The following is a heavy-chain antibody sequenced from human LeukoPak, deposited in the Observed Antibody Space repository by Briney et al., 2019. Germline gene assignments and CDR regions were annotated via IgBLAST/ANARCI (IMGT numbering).Heavy chain of an antibody. D-gene: IGHD2-2*01. CDR2: INAGNGNT. Sequence: GASVKVSCKASGYTFTSYAMHWVRQAPGQRREWMGWINAGNGNTKYSQKFQGRVTITRDTSASTAYMELSSLRSEDTAVYYCARRSLGYCSSTSCYGPPDYWGQGTLVTVSS. CDR1: GYTFTSYA. V-gene: IGHV1-3*01. CDR3: ARRSLGYCSSTSCYGPPDY. J-gene: IGHJ4*02.